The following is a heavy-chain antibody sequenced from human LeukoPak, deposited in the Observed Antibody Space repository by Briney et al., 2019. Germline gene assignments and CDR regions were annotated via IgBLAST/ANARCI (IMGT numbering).Heavy chain of an antibody. CDR2: ISSNGGST. D-gene: IGHD3-22*01. J-gene: IGHJ3*02. V-gene: IGHV3-64*01. Sequence: PGGSLRLSCAASGFTFSSYAMHWVRQAPGKGLEYVSAISSNGGSTYYANSVKGRFTISRDNSKNTLYLQMGSLRAEDMAVYYCARVRLAYYYDNRAFDIWGQGTMVTVSS. CDR3: ARVRLAYYYDNRAFDI. CDR1: GFTFSSYA.